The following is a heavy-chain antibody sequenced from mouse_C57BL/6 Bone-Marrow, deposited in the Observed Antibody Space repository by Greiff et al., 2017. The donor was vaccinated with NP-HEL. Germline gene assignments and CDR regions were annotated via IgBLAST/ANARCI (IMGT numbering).Heavy chain of an antibody. CDR2: IWSGGST. Sequence: QVQLKESGPGLVQPSQSLSITCTVSGFSLTSYGVHWVRQSPGKGLEWLGVIWSGGSTDYNAAFISRRSISKDNSKSQVFFKMNSLQADDTAIYYCARYSGTVYYYAMDYWGQGTSVTVSS. D-gene: IGHD1-1*01. CDR3: ARYSGTVYYYAMDY. V-gene: IGHV2-2*01. J-gene: IGHJ4*01. CDR1: GFSLTSYG.